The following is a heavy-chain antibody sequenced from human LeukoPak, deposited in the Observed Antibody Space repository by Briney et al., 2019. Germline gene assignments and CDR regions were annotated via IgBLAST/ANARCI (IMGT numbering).Heavy chain of an antibody. CDR1: GGSISSGGYY. CDR2: IYHSGST. Sequence: SQTLSLTCTVSGGSISSGGYYWSWIRQPPGKGLEWIGYIYHSGSTYYNPSLKSRVTISVDKSKNQFSLKLSSVTAADTAVYYCAKTRNPLTPLLDYWGQGTLVTVSS. J-gene: IGHJ4*02. CDR3: AKTRNPLTPLLDY. V-gene: IGHV4-30-2*01. D-gene: IGHD2-15*01.